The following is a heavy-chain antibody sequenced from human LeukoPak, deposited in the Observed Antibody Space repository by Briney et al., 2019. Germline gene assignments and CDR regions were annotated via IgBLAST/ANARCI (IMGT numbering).Heavy chain of an antibody. CDR3: ATTTEGGYTYNYFYYYYMDV. CDR1: GGSISSYY. J-gene: IGHJ6*03. D-gene: IGHD5-18*01. CDR2: IYYSGST. Sequence: SETLSLTCTVSGGSISSYYWSWIRQPPGKGLEWIGYIYYSGSTNYNPSLKSRISISVDTSKNQFSLKLSSVTAADAAVYYCATTTEGGYTYNYFYYYYMDVWGKGTTVTISS. V-gene: IGHV4-59*01.